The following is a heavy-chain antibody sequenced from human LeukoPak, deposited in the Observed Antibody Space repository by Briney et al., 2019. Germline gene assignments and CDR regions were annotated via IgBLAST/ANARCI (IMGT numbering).Heavy chain of an antibody. Sequence: GGSLRLSCAASGFTFSSSAMTWVRQAPGKGPEWVSTITGGGGNTYYADSVKGQFSISRDNSKNTLYLQMNSLRAEDTAVYYCARPRGSSGQYFFDYWGQGTLVTVSS. CDR3: ARPRGSSGQYFFDY. V-gene: IGHV3-23*01. J-gene: IGHJ4*02. CDR1: GFTFSSSA. D-gene: IGHD3-22*01. CDR2: ITGGGGNT.